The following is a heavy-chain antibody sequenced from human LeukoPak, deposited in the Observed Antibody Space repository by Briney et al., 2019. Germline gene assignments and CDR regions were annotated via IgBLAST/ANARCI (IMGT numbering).Heavy chain of an antibody. Sequence: SETLSLTCTVSGGSISSYYWSWIRQPAGKGLEWIGRIYTSGSTNYNPSLKSRVTMSVDTSKNQFSLKLSSVTAADTAVYYCARDRHDCSSTSCLNWFDPWGQGTLVTVSS. J-gene: IGHJ5*02. CDR2: IYTSGST. CDR3: ARDRHDCSSTSCLNWFDP. D-gene: IGHD2-2*01. CDR1: GGSISSYY. V-gene: IGHV4-4*07.